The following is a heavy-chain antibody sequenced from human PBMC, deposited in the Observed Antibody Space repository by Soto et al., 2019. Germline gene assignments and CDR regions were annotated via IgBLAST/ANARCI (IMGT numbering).Heavy chain of an antibody. CDR2: ISGSGGST. D-gene: IGHD6-13*01. Sequence: PWGSLRLSCAASGFSFISYAIIFFRQSPCKWLEWVSAISGSGGSTNYADSVKGRFTISRDNSKNTMYLQMNSLRAEDTAVYYCAKASIAAAGYPDYYYGMDVWGQGTTVTVSS. CDR3: AKASIAAAGYPDYYYGMDV. V-gene: IGHV3-23*01. J-gene: IGHJ6*02. CDR1: GFSFISYA.